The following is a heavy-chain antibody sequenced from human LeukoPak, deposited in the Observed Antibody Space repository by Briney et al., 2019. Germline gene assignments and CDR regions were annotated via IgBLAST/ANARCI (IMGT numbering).Heavy chain of an antibody. Sequence: PSETLSLTCTVSGGSISSSSYYWGWIRQPPGKGLEWIGSIYFSGSTYYNPSLKSRVTISVDTSKNRFSLKLSSVTAADTAVYYCARDRSGYSYGYNWFDPWGQGTLVTVSS. CDR3: ARDRSGYSYGYNWFDP. J-gene: IGHJ5*02. V-gene: IGHV4-39*07. CDR1: GGSISSSSYY. D-gene: IGHD5-18*01. CDR2: IYFSGST.